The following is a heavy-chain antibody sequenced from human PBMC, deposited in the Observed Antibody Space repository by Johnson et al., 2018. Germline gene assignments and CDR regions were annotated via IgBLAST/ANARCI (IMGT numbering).Heavy chain of an antibody. D-gene: IGHD6-19*01. J-gene: IGHJ3*02. V-gene: IGHV3-30*03. Sequence: QVQLVQSGGGVVQPGRSLRLSCAASGFTFSSYGMHWVRQAPGKGLEWVAVISYDGSNKYYADSVKGRFTISRDDSKNTAYLQMDSLKTEDTAVYYCTRPLEISSGWLDAFDIWGQGTMVTVSS. CDR1: GFTFSSYG. CDR2: ISYDGSNK. CDR3: TRPLEISSGWLDAFDI.